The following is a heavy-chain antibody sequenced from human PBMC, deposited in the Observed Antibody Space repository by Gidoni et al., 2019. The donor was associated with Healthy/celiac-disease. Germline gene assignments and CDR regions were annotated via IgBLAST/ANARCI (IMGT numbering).Heavy chain of an antibody. CDR1: GYTFTSYY. V-gene: IGHV1-46*03. CDR2: INPSGGST. CDR3: ARVGIGVHYDFWSGYYDY. Sequence: QVQLVQSGAEVKKPGASVKVSCKASGYTFTSYYMHWVRQAPGQGLEWMGIINPSGGSTSYAQKFQGRVTMTRDTSTSTVYMELSSLRSEDTAVYYCARVGIGVHYDFWSGYYDYWGQGTLVTVSS. D-gene: IGHD3-3*01. J-gene: IGHJ4*02.